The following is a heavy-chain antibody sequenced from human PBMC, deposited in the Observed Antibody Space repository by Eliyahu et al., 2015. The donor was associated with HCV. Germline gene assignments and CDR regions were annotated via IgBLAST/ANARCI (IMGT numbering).Heavy chain of an antibody. CDR1: GYSFTSYW. D-gene: IGHD1-26*01. J-gene: IGHJ4*02. CDR3: ARHSGTRVDD. CDR2: YLLVSET. V-gene: IGHV5-51*01. Sequence: EVQLVQSGAEVKKPGESLKISCRGSGYSFTSYWIGWGAPDARERAWSGWRIYLLVSETRYSPSFQGQVTISADKSISTAYLQWSSLKASDSAMYYCARHSGTRVDDWGQGTLVTVSS.